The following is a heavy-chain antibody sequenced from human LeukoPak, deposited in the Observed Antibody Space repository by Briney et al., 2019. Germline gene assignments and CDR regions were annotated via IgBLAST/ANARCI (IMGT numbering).Heavy chain of an antibody. CDR2: ISYDGSNK. CDR3: AKDPGLNS. CDR1: GFTFSSYG. V-gene: IGHV3-30*18. J-gene: IGHJ4*02. Sequence: GGSLRLSCAASGFTFSSYGMHWVRQAPGKGLEWVAVISYDGSNKYYADSVKGRFTISRDNSKNTLYLQMNSLRAEDTAVYYCAKDPGLNSWGQGTLVTVSS.